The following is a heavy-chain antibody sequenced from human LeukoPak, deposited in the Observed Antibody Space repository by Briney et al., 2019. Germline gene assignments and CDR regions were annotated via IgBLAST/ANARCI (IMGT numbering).Heavy chain of an antibody. CDR2: IYSGGST. CDR3: ARTSTFRSFWFDP. V-gene: IGHV3-53*01. Sequence: PGGSLRLSCAASGLTVSSNYMSWVRQAPGKGLGWVSVIYSGGSTYYADSVKGRFTISRDKSKNTLNLQMNSLRAEDTAVYYCARTSTFRSFWFDPWGQGTLVTVSS. D-gene: IGHD3-16*01. CDR1: GLTVSSNY. J-gene: IGHJ5*02.